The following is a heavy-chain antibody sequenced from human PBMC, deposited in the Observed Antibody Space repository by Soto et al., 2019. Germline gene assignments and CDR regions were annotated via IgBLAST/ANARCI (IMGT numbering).Heavy chain of an antibody. CDR1: GFTFSSFG. J-gene: IGHJ4*01. CDR2: ISYDGTEE. D-gene: IGHD3-22*01. CDR3: AKGRFDVVAISPFDH. V-gene: IGHV3-30*18. Sequence: PGGSLRLSCAASGFTFSSFGMHWVRQAPGKGLEWVAVISYDGTEEKYADSVKGRATVSRDNSKNTVYLQMNRLRGDDSAIYYCAKGRFDVVAISPFDHWGQGNSVTISS.